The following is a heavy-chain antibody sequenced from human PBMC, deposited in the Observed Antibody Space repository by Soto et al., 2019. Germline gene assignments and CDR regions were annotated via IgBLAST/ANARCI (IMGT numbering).Heavy chain of an antibody. D-gene: IGHD7-27*01. Sequence: SATLSLTCSVSGGSIRGSNYFWGWIRQPPGKGLEWIGSVYYSGSTYYNPSLKSRVTISADTSKNQFSLKLNSVTAADTAVYYCARPPTANLDAFEIWGQGTMVTVSS. CDR1: GGSIRGSNYF. V-gene: IGHV4-39*01. J-gene: IGHJ3*02. CDR2: VYYSGST. CDR3: ARPPTANLDAFEI.